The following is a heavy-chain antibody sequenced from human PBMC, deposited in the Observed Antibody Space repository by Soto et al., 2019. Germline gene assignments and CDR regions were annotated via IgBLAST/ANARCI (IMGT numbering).Heavy chain of an antibody. D-gene: IGHD2-2*01. J-gene: IGHJ6*03. CDR1: GGSISSYY. CDR3: ARVSVVPAAIRYYYYYYMDV. V-gene: IGHV4-59*01. CDR2: IYYSGST. Sequence: SETLSLTCTVSGGSISSYYWSWIRQPPGKGLDWIGYIYYSGSTNYNPSLKSRVTISVDTSKNQFSLKLSSVTAADTAVYYCARVSVVPAAIRYYYYYYMDVWGKGTTVTVSS.